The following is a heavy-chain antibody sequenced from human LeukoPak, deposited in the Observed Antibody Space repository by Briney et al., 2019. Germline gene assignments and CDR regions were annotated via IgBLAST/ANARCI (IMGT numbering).Heavy chain of an antibody. CDR3: ARVRDGYNDAYDI. CDR1: GYTFTDYY. D-gene: IGHD5-24*01. V-gene: IGHV1-46*01. CDR2: IGGST. Sequence: ASVRVSCKASGYTFTDYYIHWVRQAPGQGLEWMGIIGGSTNYAQKFQGRVTMTRDTSTSTVYMELSSLRSEDTAVYYCARVRDGYNDAYDIWGQGTMVTVHS. J-gene: IGHJ3*02.